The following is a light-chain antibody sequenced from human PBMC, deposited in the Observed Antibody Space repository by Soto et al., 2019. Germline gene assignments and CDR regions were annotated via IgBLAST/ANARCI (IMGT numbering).Light chain of an antibody. CDR1: QSVSSSY. CDR3: QQYGSSPQT. J-gene: IGKJ1*01. Sequence: EVVLTQSPGTLALSPGERATLSCRGSQSVSSSYLAWYQQKPGQAPSLLIYGASSRATGIPDRFSGSGSGPPLTPTISRLEPEDFAVYYCQQYGSSPQTFGQGAKVHIK. V-gene: IGKV3-20*01. CDR2: GAS.